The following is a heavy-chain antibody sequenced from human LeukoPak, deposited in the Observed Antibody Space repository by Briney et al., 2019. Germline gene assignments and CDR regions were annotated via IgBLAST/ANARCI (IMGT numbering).Heavy chain of an antibody. D-gene: IGHD3-10*01. CDR1: GGTFISYA. CDR2: IIPIFGTA. CDR3: ATFRGITMVRGVIITGDG. Sequence: SVKVSCKASGGTFISYAISWVRQAPGQGLEWMGRIIPIFGTANYAQKFQGRVTITTDESTSTAYMELSSLRSEDTAVYYCATFRGITMVRGVIITGDGWGQGTLVTVSS. J-gene: IGHJ4*02. V-gene: IGHV1-69*05.